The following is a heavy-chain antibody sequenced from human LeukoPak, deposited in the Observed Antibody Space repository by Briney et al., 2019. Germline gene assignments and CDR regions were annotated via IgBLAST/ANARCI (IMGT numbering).Heavy chain of an antibody. CDR1: GFVFSSSS. CDR3: ARGLYDTSWNFDY. V-gene: IGHV3-21*01. J-gene: IGHJ4*02. CDR2: IINGTYI. D-gene: IGHD3-3*01. Sequence: GGSLRLSCAASGFVFSSSSMSWVRQAPGKGLEWVSSIINGTYIYYADSLKGRFTISRDNAKNSLFLQMNSLRAEDTAVYYCARGLYDTSWNFDYWGQGTLVTVSS.